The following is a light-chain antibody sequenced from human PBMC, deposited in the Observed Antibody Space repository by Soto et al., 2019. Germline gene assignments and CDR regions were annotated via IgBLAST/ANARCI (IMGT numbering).Light chain of an antibody. J-gene: IGKJ2*01. V-gene: IGKV3-15*01. CDR2: GAS. CDR3: QQYNNWPYT. CDR1: QSVSSN. Sequence: EIVMTQSPATLSVSPGERATLSCRASQSVSSNLAWYQQKPGQAPRLLSYGASTRTTGIPARFSGSGSGTEFTLTISSLQSEDFAVYYCQQYNNWPYTLGQGTKLEIK.